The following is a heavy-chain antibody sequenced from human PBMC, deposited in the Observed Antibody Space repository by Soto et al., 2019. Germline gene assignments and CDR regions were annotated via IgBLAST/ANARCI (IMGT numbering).Heavy chain of an antibody. V-gene: IGHV4-39*01. CDR1: GGSISSSSYY. Sequence: SETLSLTCTVSGGSISSSSYYWGWIRQPPGKGLEWIGSIYYSGSTYYNPSLKSRVTISVDTSKNQFSLKLSSVTAADTAVYYCASETELLRRLDYWGQGTLVTVSS. CDR2: IYYSGST. J-gene: IGHJ4*02. CDR3: ASETELLRRLDY. D-gene: IGHD1-26*01.